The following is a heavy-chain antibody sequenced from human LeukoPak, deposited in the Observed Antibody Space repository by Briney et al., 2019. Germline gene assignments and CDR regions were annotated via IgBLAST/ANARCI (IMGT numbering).Heavy chain of an antibody. CDR2: IYSGGST. J-gene: IGHJ6*03. V-gene: IGHV3-53*01. D-gene: IGHD3-22*01. Sequence: PGGSLRLSCAASGFTVSSNYMSWVRQAPGKGLEWVSVIYSGGSTYYADSVKGRFTISRDNSKNTLYLQMNSLRAEDTAVYYCACGFRVIRYYYYYYYMDVWGKGTTVTVSS. CDR3: ACGFRVIRYYYYYYYMDV. CDR1: GFTVSSNY.